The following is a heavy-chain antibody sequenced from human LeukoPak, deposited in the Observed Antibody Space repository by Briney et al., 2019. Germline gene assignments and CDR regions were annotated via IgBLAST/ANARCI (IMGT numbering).Heavy chain of an antibody. D-gene: IGHD3-3*01. V-gene: IGHV3-33*01. J-gene: IGHJ6*02. CDR3: ARSFGVVIMETPYGMDV. Sequence: GGSLRLSCAASGFTFSSYGMRWVRQAPGKGLEWVAVIWYDGSNKYYADSVKGRFTISRDNSKNTLYLQMNSLRAEDTAVYYCARSFGVVIMETPYGMDVWGQGTTVTVSS. CDR1: GFTFSSYG. CDR2: IWYDGSNK.